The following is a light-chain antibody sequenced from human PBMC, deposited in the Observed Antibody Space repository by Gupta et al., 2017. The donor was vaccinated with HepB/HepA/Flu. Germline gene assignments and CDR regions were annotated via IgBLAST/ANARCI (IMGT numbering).Light chain of an antibody. J-gene: IGLJ3*02. Sequence: QSVLTQSTSVSGTPGQRVTIPWSGSSSNVGRNNVNWYQQLPGTAPKLISYENDERPSGVTDRFSASKSGNTASLTISGLQSEDEAEYYCAAWENSLSVGVFGGGTKLTVL. V-gene: IGLV1-44*01. CDR1: SSNVGRNN. CDR2: END. CDR3: AAWENSLSVGV.